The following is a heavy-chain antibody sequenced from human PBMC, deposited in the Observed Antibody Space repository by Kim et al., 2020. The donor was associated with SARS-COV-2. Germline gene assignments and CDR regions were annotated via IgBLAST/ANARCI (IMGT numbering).Heavy chain of an antibody. J-gene: IGHJ6*02. CDR3: ARIENKDDYYVTDV. Sequence: SETLSLTCTVSGDSIRTRGYYWSWLRQHQGKGLEWIGHNYYSANTYYNPTLTSRATISVDTYNNQFTLDLSSVTAAATDIYYCARIENKDDYYVTDVWGQETTVTVSS. V-gene: IGHV4-31*03. CDR1: GDSIRTRGYY. CDR2: NYYSANT.